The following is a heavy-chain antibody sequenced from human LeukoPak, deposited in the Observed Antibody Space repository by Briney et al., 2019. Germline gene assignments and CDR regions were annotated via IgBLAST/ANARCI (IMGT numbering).Heavy chain of an antibody. CDR2: INPSGGST. CDR3: ARQKYYGSGSYYSLGYYYYYMDV. D-gene: IGHD3-10*01. Sequence: GASVKVSCKASGYTFTSYYMHWVRQAPGQGLEWMGIINPSGGSTSYAQKFQGRVTMTRDMSTSTVYMELSSLRSEDTAVYYCARQKYYGSGSYYSLGYYYYYMDVWGKGTTVTVSS. CDR1: GYTFTSYY. V-gene: IGHV1-46*01. J-gene: IGHJ6*03.